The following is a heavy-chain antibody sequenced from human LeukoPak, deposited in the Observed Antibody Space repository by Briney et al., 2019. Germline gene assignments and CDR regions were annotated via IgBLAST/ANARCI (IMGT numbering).Heavy chain of an antibody. CDR1: GGSISSGGYS. CDR3: ARGYEYYGSGTNWFDP. D-gene: IGHD3-10*01. J-gene: IGHJ5*02. Sequence: SETLSLTCAVSGGSISSGGYSWSWIRQPPGKGLEWIGYIYHSGSTYYNPSLKSRVTISVDRSKNQFSLKLSSVTAADTAVYYCARGYEYYGSGTNWFDPWGQGTLVTVSS. V-gene: IGHV4-30-2*01. CDR2: IYHSGST.